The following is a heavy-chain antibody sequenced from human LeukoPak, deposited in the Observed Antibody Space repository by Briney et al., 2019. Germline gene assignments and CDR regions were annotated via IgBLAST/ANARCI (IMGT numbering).Heavy chain of an antibody. Sequence: SETLSLTCTVSGGSISSGDYYWSWIRQPPGKGLEWIVYIYYSGSTYYNPSLKSRVTISVDTSKNQFSLKLSSVTAADTAVYYCAREGVAARSVDYWGQGTLVTVSS. V-gene: IGHV4-30-4*01. D-gene: IGHD6-6*01. CDR2: IYYSGST. CDR1: GGSISSGDYY. J-gene: IGHJ4*02. CDR3: AREGVAARSVDY.